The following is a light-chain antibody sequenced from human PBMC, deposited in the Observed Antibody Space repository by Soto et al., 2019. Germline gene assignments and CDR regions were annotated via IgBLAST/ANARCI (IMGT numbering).Light chain of an antibody. J-gene: IGKJ5*01. CDR3: QQNYNSPIT. V-gene: IGKV1-39*01. CDR1: QSISKF. CDR2: AAS. Sequence: DFELTQSPSSLSAFVGDRVSISCRASQSISKFLSWYQQRPGTAPKLLIYAASSLESGVPSRFSGSGSGTEFTLTISSLQPEDFATYYYQQNYNSPITFGQGTRLESK.